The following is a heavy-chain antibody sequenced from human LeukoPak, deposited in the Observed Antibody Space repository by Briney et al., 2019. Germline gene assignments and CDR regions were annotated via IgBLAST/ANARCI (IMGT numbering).Heavy chain of an antibody. Sequence: ASVKVSCKASGYSFTSYYLHWVRQAPGQGLEWMGIINPSSGNTTYTQKIQGRVTMTRDTPTSTVYMGLRSLRSEDTAVYYCARGSGSSAYFDYWGQGTLVTVSS. J-gene: IGHJ4*02. CDR3: ARGSGSSAYFDY. V-gene: IGHV1-46*01. CDR1: GYSFTSYY. D-gene: IGHD3-22*01. CDR2: INPSSGNT.